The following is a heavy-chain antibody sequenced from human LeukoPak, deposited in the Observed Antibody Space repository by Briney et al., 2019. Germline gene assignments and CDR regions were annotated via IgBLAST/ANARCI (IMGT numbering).Heavy chain of an antibody. Sequence: PETLSLTCAVYGGSFSVDYWSWIRHPPGKGLEWNGEINHSGSTNYNPSLKSRVTMSVDTSKNQFSLQLSSVTAADTAVYYCARGSGMAAFGSRFGMDVWGQGTTVTVSS. CDR1: GGSFSVDY. V-gene: IGHV4-34*01. D-gene: IGHD6-13*01. CDR3: ARGSGMAAFGSRFGMDV. CDR2: INHSGST. J-gene: IGHJ6*02.